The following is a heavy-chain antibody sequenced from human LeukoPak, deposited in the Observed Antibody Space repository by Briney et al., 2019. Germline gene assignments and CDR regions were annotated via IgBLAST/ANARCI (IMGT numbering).Heavy chain of an antibody. J-gene: IGHJ3*02. D-gene: IGHD6-19*01. CDR2: INGEGRST. CDR1: GFTFSTYW. CDR3: AREANTGYSSGDDAFDI. Sequence: GGSLRLSCAASGFTFSTYWMRGVRQAPGKGLVWVSRINGEGRSTSHADSVKGRFTISRDNAKNTLYLQMNSLRAEDTAVYYCAREANTGYSSGDDAFDIWGQGTMVTVSS. V-gene: IGHV3-74*01.